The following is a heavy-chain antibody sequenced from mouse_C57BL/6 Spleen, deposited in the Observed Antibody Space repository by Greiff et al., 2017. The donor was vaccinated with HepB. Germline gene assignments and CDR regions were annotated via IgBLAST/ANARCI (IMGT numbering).Heavy chain of an antibody. Sequence: EVQLVESGGGLVKPGGSLKLSCAASGFTFSDYGMHWVRQAPEKGLEWVAYISSGSSTIYYADTVKGRFTICRDNAKNTVFLQMTSLRSEDTAMDYCARSSYYYGSSYCYFDDWGTGTTVTVSS. D-gene: IGHD1-1*01. V-gene: IGHV5-17*01. CDR2: ISSGSSTI. CDR3: ARSSYYYGSSYCYFDD. CDR1: GFTFSDYG. J-gene: IGHJ1*03.